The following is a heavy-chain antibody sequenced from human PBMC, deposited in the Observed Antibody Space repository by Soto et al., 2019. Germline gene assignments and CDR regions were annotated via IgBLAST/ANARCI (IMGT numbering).Heavy chain of an antibody. D-gene: IGHD3-16*02. V-gene: IGHV6-1*01. CDR2: TYYRYKWYN. J-gene: IGHJ6*02. Sequence: SQTLSLTCGISGDSVSSDSADWNWIWPSPSRGLEWLGRTYYRYKWYNDYAVSVKSRLINKADTSRNQFSLQLNSVTPEDTAVYYCARDLSGMDDWGQGTTVTGSS. CDR3: ARDLSGMDD. CDR1: GDSVSSDSAD.